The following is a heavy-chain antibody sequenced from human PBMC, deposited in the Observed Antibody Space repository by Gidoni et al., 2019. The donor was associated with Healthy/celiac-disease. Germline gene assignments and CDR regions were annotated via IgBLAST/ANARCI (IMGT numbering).Heavy chain of an antibody. J-gene: IGHJ4*02. Sequence: EVQLLEPGGGLVQPGGSLRLSCAASGFTFSSYAMSWVRQAPGKGLEWVSAISGSGGSTYYADSVKGRFTISRDNSKNTLYLQMNSLRAEDTAVYYCAKGGKTYYYDSSGYYYFDYWGQGTLVTVSS. CDR1: GFTFSSYA. V-gene: IGHV3-23*01. CDR2: ISGSGGST. CDR3: AKGGKTYYYDSSGYYYFDY. D-gene: IGHD3-22*01.